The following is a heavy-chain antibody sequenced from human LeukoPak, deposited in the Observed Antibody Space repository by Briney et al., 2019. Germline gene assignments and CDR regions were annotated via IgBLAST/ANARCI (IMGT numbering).Heavy chain of an antibody. J-gene: IGHJ6*02. V-gene: IGHV1-69*04. D-gene: IGHD6-19*01. Sequence: SVRLSCKASGGTFSSYAISWVRQAPGQGLEWMGRIIPILGIANYAQKFQGRVTITADKSTSTAYMELSSLRSEDTAVYYCARVAVAGTYYYYGMDVWGQGATVAVSS. CDR1: GGTFSSYA. CDR2: IIPILGIA. CDR3: ARVAVAGTYYYYGMDV.